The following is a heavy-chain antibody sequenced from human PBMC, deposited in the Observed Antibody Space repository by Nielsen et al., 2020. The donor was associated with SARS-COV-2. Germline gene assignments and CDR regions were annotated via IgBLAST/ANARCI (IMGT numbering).Heavy chain of an antibody. V-gene: IGHV3-23*01. CDR1: GFTFSSYA. D-gene: IGHD1-1*01. CDR3: ARDRGNAPFDY. J-gene: IGHJ4*02. Sequence: GESLKISCAASGFTFSSYAMSWVRQAPGKGLEWVSAISGSGGSTYYADSVKGRFTISRDNSKNTLYLQMNSLRAEDTAVYYCARDRGNAPFDYWGQGTLVTVSS. CDR2: ISGSGGST.